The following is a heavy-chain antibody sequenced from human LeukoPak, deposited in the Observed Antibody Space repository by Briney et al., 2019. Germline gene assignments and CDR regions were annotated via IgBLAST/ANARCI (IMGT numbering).Heavy chain of an antibody. J-gene: IGHJ5*02. CDR2: IYSGNSDI. CDR3: ARQMAGSYPYNWFDP. Sequence: GESLKISCKASGHSFTNYWIGWVRQMPGKGLEWMGIIYSGNSDIRYSPSFQGQVTILVDKSITTAYLQWSSLKASDTAMYYCARQMAGSYPYNWFDPWGQGTLVTVSS. V-gene: IGHV5-51*01. CDR1: GHSFTNYW. D-gene: IGHD1-26*01.